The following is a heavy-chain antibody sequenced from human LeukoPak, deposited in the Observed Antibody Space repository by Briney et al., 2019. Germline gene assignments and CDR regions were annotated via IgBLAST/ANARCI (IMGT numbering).Heavy chain of an antibody. CDR1: GYTFIDYY. D-gene: IGHD5-12*01. J-gene: IGHJ4*02. CDR3: ARAGGYSDYDTCGY. V-gene: IGHV1-2*02. CDR2: INPNSGGT. Sequence: GASVKVSCKASGYTFIDYYMHWVRQAPGQGPEWMGWINPNSGGTNYAQKFQGRVTMTRDTSISTAYMDLTKLRSDDTAVYYCARAGGYSDYDTCGYWGQGTLVTVSS.